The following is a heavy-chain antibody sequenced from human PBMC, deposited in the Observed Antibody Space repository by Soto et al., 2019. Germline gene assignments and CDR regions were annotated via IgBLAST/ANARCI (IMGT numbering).Heavy chain of an antibody. Sequence: EVQLLESGGGVVQPGGSLRLSSAASGFTFSSYAMSWVRQAPGKGLEWISAVSGSGGSTYYADSVKGRFTISRDNSKDNLRAEDTAVYYCAKPPDYNWNDYWGQGTLVTVSS. D-gene: IGHD1-20*01. V-gene: IGHV3-23*01. CDR2: VSGSGGST. CDR3: AKPPDYNWNDY. CDR1: GFTFSSYA. J-gene: IGHJ4*02.